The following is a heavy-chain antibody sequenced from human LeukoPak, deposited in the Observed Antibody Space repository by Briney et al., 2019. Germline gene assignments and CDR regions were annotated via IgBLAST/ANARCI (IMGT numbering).Heavy chain of an antibody. Sequence: SETLSLTCTASGGSISSYYWSWIRQPPGKGLEWIGYIYYSGSTNYNPSLKSRVTISVDTSKNQFSLKPSSVTAADTAVYYCATSTYYYDSSGYYSWGQGTLVTVSS. CDR1: GGSISSYY. CDR2: IYYSGST. D-gene: IGHD3-22*01. V-gene: IGHV4-59*01. J-gene: IGHJ4*02. CDR3: ATSTYYYDSSGYYS.